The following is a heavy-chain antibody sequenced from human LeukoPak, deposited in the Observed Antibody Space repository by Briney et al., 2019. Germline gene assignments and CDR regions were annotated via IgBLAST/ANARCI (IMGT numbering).Heavy chain of an antibody. J-gene: IGHJ4*02. CDR2: IYSSGTT. CDR3: ARDHSSSSEDY. V-gene: IGHV4-4*07. CDR1: GGSMSGYF. D-gene: IGHD6-13*01. Sequence: NASETLSLTCTVSGGSMSGYFWAWIRRPAGKGLEWIGRIYSSGTTNYNLSLKSRVTMSLDTSKNQFSLSLTSVTAADTAVYYCARDHSSSSEDYWGQGTLVTVSS.